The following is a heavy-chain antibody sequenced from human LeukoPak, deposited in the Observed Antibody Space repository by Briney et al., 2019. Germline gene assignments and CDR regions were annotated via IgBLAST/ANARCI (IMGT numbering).Heavy chain of an antibody. V-gene: IGHV3-74*01. Sequence: GGPLTLFCAASGFTFSNYWILWVRQPPGKGLVWVSRITSDGSNTSHADSVKGRFTIYRDNAKNTLSLQTNSLRVEDMALYYCGRYNERYHAFDYWGQGTLVTVSS. CDR1: GFTFSNYW. J-gene: IGHJ4*02. CDR3: GRYNERYHAFDY. D-gene: IGHD2-2*01. CDR2: ITSDGSNT.